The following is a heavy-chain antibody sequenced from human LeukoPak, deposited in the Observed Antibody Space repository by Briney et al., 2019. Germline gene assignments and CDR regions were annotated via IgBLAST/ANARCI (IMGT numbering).Heavy chain of an antibody. D-gene: IGHD3-9*01. Sequence: SETLSLTCTVSGGSISSSSYYWGWIRQPPGKGLEWIGNIYYSGSTYYNPSLKSRVTISVDTSKNQFPLKLSSVTAADTAVYYCARALLPYKAFDIWGQGTMVTVSS. J-gene: IGHJ3*02. CDR3: ARALLPYKAFDI. CDR2: IYYSGST. V-gene: IGHV4-39*06. CDR1: GGSISSSSYY.